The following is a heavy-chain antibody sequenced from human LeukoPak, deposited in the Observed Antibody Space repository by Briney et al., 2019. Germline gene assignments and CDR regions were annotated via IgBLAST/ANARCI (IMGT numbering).Heavy chain of an antibody. D-gene: IGHD6-19*01. CDR1: GGTFSIYA. CDR2: IIPIFGTA. CDR3: ARILEKVGWIYDAFDI. V-gene: IGHV1-69*13. J-gene: IGHJ3*02. Sequence: GASVKVSCKASGGTFSIYAISWVRQASGQGLEWMGGIIPIFGTANYAQKFQGRVTITADESTSTAYMELSSLRSEDTAVYYCARILEKVGWIYDAFDIWGQGTMVTVSS.